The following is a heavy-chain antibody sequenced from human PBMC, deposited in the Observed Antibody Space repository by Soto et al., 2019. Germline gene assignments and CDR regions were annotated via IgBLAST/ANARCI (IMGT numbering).Heavy chain of an antibody. D-gene: IGHD4-17*01. CDR3: ARPSGGDSKTYAAFDI. CDR1: GYSFTNYW. V-gene: IGHV5-51*01. CDR2: IYPGDSDT. Sequence: EVQLVQSGAEVKKPGESLKISCKGSGYSFTNYWIGWVRQMPGKGLESMGIIYPGDSDTRYSPSFQGQVTISADKSISTAYLQWSSLKASDTAMYYCARPSGGDSKTYAAFDIWGQGTMVTVSS. J-gene: IGHJ3*02.